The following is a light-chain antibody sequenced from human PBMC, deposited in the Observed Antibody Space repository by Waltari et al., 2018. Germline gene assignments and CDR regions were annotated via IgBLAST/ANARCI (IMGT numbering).Light chain of an antibody. Sequence: NFMLTQPHSVSESPGTTVAISCTRSSVSIASNFVQWYQQRPGSAPTLVLYEDYERPSGVPDRFSGSIDRSSNSASLTISELKTEDEAEYYCQSYGSKIVVFGSATKLTVL. V-gene: IGLV6-57*04. J-gene: IGLJ2*01. CDR3: QSYGSKIVV. CDR2: EDY. CDR1: SVSIASNF.